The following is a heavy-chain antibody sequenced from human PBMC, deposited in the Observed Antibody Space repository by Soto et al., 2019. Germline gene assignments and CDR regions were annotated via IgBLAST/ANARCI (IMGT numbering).Heavy chain of an antibody. D-gene: IGHD3-3*01. V-gene: IGHV3-48*02. J-gene: IGHJ2*01. CDR2: ISSSSSTI. CDR1: GFTFSSYS. Sequence: EVQLVESGGGLVQPGGSLRLSCAASGFTFSSYSMNWVRQAPGKGLEWVSYISSSSSTIYYADSVKGRFTISRDNAKNSLSLQMNSLRDEDTAVYYCARDNVLRFLEWGRNWYFDLWGRGTLVTVSS. CDR3: ARDNVLRFLEWGRNWYFDL.